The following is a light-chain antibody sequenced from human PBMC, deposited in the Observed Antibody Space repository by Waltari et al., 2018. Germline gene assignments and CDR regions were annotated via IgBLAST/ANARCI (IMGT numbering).Light chain of an antibody. Sequence: QSALTQPASVSGSPGQSIAIPCTGTSSDVGGYNFFSWYQQHPGKTPKLMIYDVTNRPSGVSNRFSGSKSGNTASLTISGLQAEDEADYYCSSYTSSSTLVFGGGTKLTVL. CDR3: SSYTSSSTLV. V-gene: IGLV2-14*01. CDR2: DVT. CDR1: SSDVGGYNF. J-gene: IGLJ2*01.